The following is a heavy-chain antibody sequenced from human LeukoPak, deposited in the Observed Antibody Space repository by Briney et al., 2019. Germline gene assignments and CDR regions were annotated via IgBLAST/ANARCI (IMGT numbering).Heavy chain of an antibody. D-gene: IGHD3-9*01. CDR2: ISAYNGNT. V-gene: IGHV1-18*01. J-gene: IGHJ4*02. Sequence: ASVKVSCKASGYTFTSYGISWVRQAPGQGLEWMGWISAYNGNTNYAQKLQGRVTMTTDTSTSTAYIELRSLRSDDTAVYYCASTLDYDILTGYPKNFDYWGQGTLVTVSS. CDR3: ASTLDYDILTGYPKNFDY. CDR1: GYTFTSYG.